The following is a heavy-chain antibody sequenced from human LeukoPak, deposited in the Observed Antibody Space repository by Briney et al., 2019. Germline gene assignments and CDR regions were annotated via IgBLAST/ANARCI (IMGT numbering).Heavy chain of an antibody. J-gene: IGHJ4*02. V-gene: IGHV4-39*01. Sequence: SETLSLTCTVSGGSISSSSYYWGWIRQPPGKGLEWIGSMYYSGSTYYNPSLKSRVTISVDTSKNQFYLKPSSVTAADTAVYYCARPGAVATLEGFFDYWGQGTLVTVSS. CDR3: ARPGAVATLEGFFDY. D-gene: IGHD5-12*01. CDR1: GGSISSSSYY. CDR2: MYYSGST.